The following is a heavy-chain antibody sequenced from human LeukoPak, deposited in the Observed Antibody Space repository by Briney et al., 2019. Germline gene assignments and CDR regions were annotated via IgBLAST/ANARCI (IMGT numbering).Heavy chain of an antibody. CDR3: ARDHVGIVGATHFDY. D-gene: IGHD1-26*01. V-gene: IGHV3-21*01. J-gene: IGHJ4*02. CDR2: ISISSSYI. CDR1: GFTFSSYS. Sequence: TGGSLRLSCAASGFTFSSYSMNWVRQAPGKGLEWVSSISISSSYIYYADSVKGRFTISRDNAKNSLYLQMNSLRAEDTAVYYCARDHVGIVGATHFDYWGQGTLVTVSS.